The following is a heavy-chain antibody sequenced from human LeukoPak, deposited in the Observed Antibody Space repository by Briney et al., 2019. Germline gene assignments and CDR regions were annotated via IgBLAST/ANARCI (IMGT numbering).Heavy chain of an antibody. CDR2: IYYSGSA. J-gene: IGHJ6*02. V-gene: IGHV4-31*03. CDR1: GGSISSSGYY. D-gene: IGHD5-12*01. CDR3: ARGSTPQLNSGYDVTYYYYGMDV. Sequence: SETLSLTCTVSGGSISSSGYYWSWIRQHPGKGLEWIGYIYYSGSAYYNPSLKSRVTLSVDTSKSQFSLKLSSVTAADTAVYYCARGSTPQLNSGYDVTYYYYGMDVWGQGTTVTVSS.